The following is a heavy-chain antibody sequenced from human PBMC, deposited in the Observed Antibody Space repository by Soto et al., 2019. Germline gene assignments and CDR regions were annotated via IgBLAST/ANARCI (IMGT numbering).Heavy chain of an antibody. CDR2: MKQDGSEK. CDR3: ARLITPRVLDS. D-gene: IGHD1-20*01. Sequence: GGSLRLSCAASGFTVSSKYMDWVRQAPGKGLEWVANMKQDGSEKDYVGSVKGRFTISRDNAKNSLYLQMNSLTTEDAAVYYCARLITPRVLDSWGQGTLVTVSS. CDR1: GFTVSSKY. J-gene: IGHJ4*02. V-gene: IGHV3-7*03.